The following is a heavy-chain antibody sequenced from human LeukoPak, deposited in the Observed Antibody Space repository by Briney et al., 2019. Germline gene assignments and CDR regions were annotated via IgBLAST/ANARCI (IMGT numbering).Heavy chain of an antibody. V-gene: IGHV4-34*01. CDR2: INHSGST. J-gene: IGHJ6*02. D-gene: IGHD6-13*01. CDR3: ARIAAAGTSVYFYGMDG. CDR1: GGSFSGYY. Sequence: PAETLSLTCAVYGGSFSGYYWSWIRQPPGKGLEWIGEINHSGSTNYNPSLKSRVTISVDTSKNQFSLKLSSVTAADTAVYYCARIAAAGTSVYFYGMDGWGQGTTVTVSS.